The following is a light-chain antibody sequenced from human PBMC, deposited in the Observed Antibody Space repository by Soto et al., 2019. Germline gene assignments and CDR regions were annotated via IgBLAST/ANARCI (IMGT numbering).Light chain of an antibody. CDR3: SSYTDSYTPYV. J-gene: IGLJ1*01. CDR2: DFS. CDR1: SSDVATYNY. Sequence: QSVLNQPRSVSGSPGQSVTISCTGTSSDVATYNYVSWYQQHPGKVPKLMIYDFSKRPSGVPDRFSGSKSGNTASLTISGLQAEDEADYSCSSYTDSYTPYVFGIGTKLTVL. V-gene: IGLV2-11*01.